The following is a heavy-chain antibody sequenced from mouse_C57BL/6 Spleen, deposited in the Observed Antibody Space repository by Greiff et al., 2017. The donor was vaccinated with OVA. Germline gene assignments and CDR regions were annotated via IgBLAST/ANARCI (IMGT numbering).Heavy chain of an antibody. CDR2: INPSSGYT. J-gene: IGHJ1*03. CDR3: ARRHYDGSSYAYFDV. Sequence: VQLQQSGAELVKPGASVKLSCKASGYTFTSYWMHWVKQRPGQGLEWIGYINPSSGYTKYNQKFKDKATLTADKSSSTAYMQLSSLTYEDSAADYCARRHYDGSSYAYFDVWGTGTTVTVSS. D-gene: IGHD1-1*01. V-gene: IGHV1-7*01. CDR1: GYTFTSYW.